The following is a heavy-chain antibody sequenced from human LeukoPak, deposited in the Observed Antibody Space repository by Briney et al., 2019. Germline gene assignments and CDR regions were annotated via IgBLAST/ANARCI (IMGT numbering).Heavy chain of an antibody. CDR2: ISGSGDRT. CDR3: AKGGKWDVTPFDY. V-gene: IGHV3-23*01. CDR1: GFTFSSYD. Sequence: GGSVRLSCAASGFTFSSYDVSWVRQAPGEGLEWVSAISGSGDRTHYADSVKGRFTISRDNSKNTLYLQVNSLRAEDTAVYYCAKGGKWDVTPFDYWGQGTLVTVSS. J-gene: IGHJ4*02. D-gene: IGHD1-26*01.